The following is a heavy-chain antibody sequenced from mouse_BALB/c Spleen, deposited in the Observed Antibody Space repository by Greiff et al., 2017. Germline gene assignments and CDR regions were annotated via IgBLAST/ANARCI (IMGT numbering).Heavy chain of an antibody. CDR3: ARHYYRSSYYAMDY. D-gene: IGHD2-14*01. CDR1: GFTFSSFG. Sequence: EVMLVESGGGLVQPGGSRKLSCAASGFTFSSFGMHWVRQAPEKGLEWVAYISSGSSTIYYADTVKGRFTISRDNPKNTLFLQMTSLRSEDTAMYYCARHYYRSSYYAMDYWGQGTSVTVSS. J-gene: IGHJ4*01. CDR2: ISSGSSTI. V-gene: IGHV5-17*02.